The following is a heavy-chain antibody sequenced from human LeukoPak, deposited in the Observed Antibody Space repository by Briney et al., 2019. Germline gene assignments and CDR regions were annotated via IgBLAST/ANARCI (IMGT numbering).Heavy chain of an antibody. D-gene: IGHD2-21*01. CDR1: GFTFSSYA. CDR3: AKEFNRGLPDY. V-gene: IGHV3-30*18. J-gene: IGHJ4*02. Sequence: GGSLRLSCAASGFTFSSYAMSWVRQAPGKGLEWVAVISYDGSNEYYADSVKGRFTISRDNSKNTLYLQMSSLRAEDTAVCYCAKEFNRGLPDYWGQGTLVTVPS. CDR2: ISYDGSNE.